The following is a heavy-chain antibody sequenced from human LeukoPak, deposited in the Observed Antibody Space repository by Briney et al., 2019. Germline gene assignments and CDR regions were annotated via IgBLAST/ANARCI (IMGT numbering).Heavy chain of an antibody. Sequence: SETLSLTCAVSGGSISSGGYSWSWIRQPPGKGLEWIGYIYHSGSTYYNPSLKSRVTISVDRSKNQFSLKLSSVTAADTAVYYCARDSGRYDSSGYPAREYRYFDLWGRGTLVTVSS. CDR2: IYHSGST. J-gene: IGHJ2*01. CDR1: GGSISSGGYS. V-gene: IGHV4-30-2*01. D-gene: IGHD3-22*01. CDR3: ARDSGRYDSSGYPAREYRYFDL.